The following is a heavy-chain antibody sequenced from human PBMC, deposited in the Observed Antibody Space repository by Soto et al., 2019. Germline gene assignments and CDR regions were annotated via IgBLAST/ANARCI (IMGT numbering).Heavy chain of an antibody. Sequence: PGGSLRLSCAASEFTFSTYAMTWVRQAPGRGLQWVATISDSGDITYYADSVKGRFTISRDNSRHTLYLQMNNLRAEDTALYYCAKPWGPSITDSPPRFEYWGRGTLVTVSS. CDR3: AKPWGPSITDSPPRFEY. J-gene: IGHJ4*02. CDR2: ISDSGDIT. D-gene: IGHD6-6*01. CDR1: EFTFSTYA. V-gene: IGHV3-23*01.